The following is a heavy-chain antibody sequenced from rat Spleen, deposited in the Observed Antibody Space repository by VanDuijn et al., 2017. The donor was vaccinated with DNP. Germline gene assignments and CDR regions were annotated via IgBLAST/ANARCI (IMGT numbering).Heavy chain of an antibody. CDR3: ARHSPRRVWGNFDF. J-gene: IGHJ1*01. D-gene: IGHD1-11*01. Sequence: QVQLVESGPGLMQPSETLSLTCTVSGFSLTANGVGWVRQPLGKGLVWMGTIWAGGSTNYNSAVQSRLSISRDTSKSQVFLKMNSLQPEDTGTYYCARHSPRRVWGNFDFWGPGTMVTVSS. V-gene: IGHV2-72*01. CDR1: GFSLTANG. CDR2: IWAGGST.